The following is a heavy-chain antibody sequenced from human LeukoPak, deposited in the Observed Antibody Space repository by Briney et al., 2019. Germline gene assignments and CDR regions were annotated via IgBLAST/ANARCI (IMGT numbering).Heavy chain of an antibody. CDR3: ARGDDSSGPRWDNWFDP. Sequence: GSLRLSCAASGFTFSSYAMHWVRQAPGKGLEWVAVISYDGSNKYYADSVKGRFTISRDNSKNTLYLQMNSLRAEDTAVYYCARGDDSSGPRWDNWFDPWGQGTLVTVSS. J-gene: IGHJ5*02. CDR1: GFTFSSYA. CDR2: ISYDGSNK. D-gene: IGHD3-22*01. V-gene: IGHV3-30-3*01.